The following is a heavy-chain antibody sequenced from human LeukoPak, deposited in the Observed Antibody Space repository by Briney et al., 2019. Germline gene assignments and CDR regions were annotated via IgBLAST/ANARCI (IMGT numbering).Heavy chain of an antibody. V-gene: IGHV1-8*01. CDR1: GHTFTSYD. CDR3: ARAVQQPPYYYYYYYMDV. D-gene: IGHD6-13*01. CDR2: MNPNSGNT. J-gene: IGHJ6*03. Sequence: ASVKVSCKASGHTFTSYDINWVRQATGQGLEWMGWMNPNSGNTGYAQKFQGRVTMTRNTSISTAYMELSSLRSEDKAVYYCARAVQQPPYYYYYYYMDVWGKGTTVTVSS.